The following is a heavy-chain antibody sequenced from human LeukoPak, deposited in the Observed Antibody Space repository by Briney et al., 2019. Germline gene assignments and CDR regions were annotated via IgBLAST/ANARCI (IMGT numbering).Heavy chain of an antibody. D-gene: IGHD3-9*01. V-gene: IGHV3-11*01. J-gene: IGHJ5*02. CDR3: ARDYDILTGGFVDP. CDR2: ISSSGSTI. CDR1: GFTFSDYY. Sequence: GGSLRLSCAASGFTFSDYYMSWIRQAPGKGLEGVSYISSSGSTIYYADSVKGRFTISRDNAKNSLYLQMNSLRAEDTAVYYCARDYDILTGGFVDPWGQGTLVTVSS.